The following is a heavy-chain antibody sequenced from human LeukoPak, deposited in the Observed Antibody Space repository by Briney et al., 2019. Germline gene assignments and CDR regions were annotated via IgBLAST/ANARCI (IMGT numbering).Heavy chain of an antibody. CDR3: AREGPRRYYYDSSGYYYGAFDI. D-gene: IGHD3-22*01. J-gene: IGHJ3*02. CDR2: IYYSGST. Sequence: SSETLSLTCTVSGGSISSYYWSWIRQPPGKGLEWIGYIYYSGSTNYNPSLKSRVTISVDTSKNQFSLKLSSVTAADTAVYYCAREGPRRYYYDSSGYYYGAFDIWGQGTMVTVSS. CDR1: GGSISSYY. V-gene: IGHV4-59*01.